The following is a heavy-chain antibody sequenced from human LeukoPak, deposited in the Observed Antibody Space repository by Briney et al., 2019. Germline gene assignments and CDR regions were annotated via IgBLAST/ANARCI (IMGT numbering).Heavy chain of an antibody. CDR2: INPNSGGT. J-gene: IGHJ4*02. CDR1: GYTFTGYY. D-gene: IGHD6-13*01. V-gene: IGHV1-2*02. Sequence: ASVKVSCKASGYTFTGYYMHWVRQAPGQGLEWMGWINPNSGGTNYAQKFQGRVTMTRDTSITTAYMELSRLRSDDTAVYYCARRYGSSWYLNIDYWGLGTVVTVSS. CDR3: ARRYGSSWYLNIDY.